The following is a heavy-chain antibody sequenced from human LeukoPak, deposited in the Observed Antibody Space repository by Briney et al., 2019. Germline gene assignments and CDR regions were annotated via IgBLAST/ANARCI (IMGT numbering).Heavy chain of an antibody. CDR2: ISGDGTAR. Sequence: GGSLRLSCAASGFTSSSYWMHWVRQVPGKGLVWVSRISGDGTARNYADSVKGRFTISRDDARNTVDLQMNSLRGEDTAVYYCVRGRGSYGWFDPWGQGTLVTVSS. V-gene: IGHV3-74*01. CDR1: GFTSSSYW. CDR3: VRGRGSYGWFDP. D-gene: IGHD3-10*01. J-gene: IGHJ5*02.